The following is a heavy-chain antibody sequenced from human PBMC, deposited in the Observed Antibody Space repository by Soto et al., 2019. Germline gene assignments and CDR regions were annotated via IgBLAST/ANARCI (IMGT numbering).Heavy chain of an antibody. CDR2: ISGSGDST. CDR1: GFTFSNYA. V-gene: IGHV3-23*01. Sequence: EVQLLESGGGLVQPGGSLRLSCAVSGFTFSNYAMSWVRQAPGKGLEWVSGISGSGDSTNYGDSVKGRFTISRDNAKNTLYPQMNSLRAEDTAVYYCARRLYCSSSSCYAVDYWGQGTLVTVSS. CDR3: ARRLYCSSSSCYAVDY. J-gene: IGHJ4*02. D-gene: IGHD2-2*01.